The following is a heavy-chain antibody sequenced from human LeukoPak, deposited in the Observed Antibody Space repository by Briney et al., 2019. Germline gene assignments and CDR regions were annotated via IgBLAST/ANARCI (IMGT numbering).Heavy chain of an antibody. J-gene: IGHJ5*02. Sequence: ASVKVSCMASGYTFTGYYMHCVRQAPGQGLEWMGWINPNSGGTNYAQKFQGRVTMTRDTSISTAYMVLSRLRSDDTAVYYCARDRPFPSLREACNRFDRWGQGTLVTVSS. D-gene: IGHD2-21*01. V-gene: IGHV1-2*02. CDR3: ARDRPFPSLREACNRFDR. CDR2: INPNSGGT. CDR1: GYTFTGYY.